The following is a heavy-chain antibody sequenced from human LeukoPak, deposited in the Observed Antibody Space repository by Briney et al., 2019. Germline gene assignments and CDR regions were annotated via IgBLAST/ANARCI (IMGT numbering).Heavy chain of an antibody. CDR1: GGSISSYY. Sequence: SETLSLTYTVSGGSISSYYWSWIRQPAGKGLEYIGRIYISGSTNYNPSLKSRVTMSVDTSKNQFSLKLSSLTAADTAVYFCAKGIAVAGSPFYDAFDIWGQGTMVTVSS. CDR3: AKGIAVAGSPFYDAFDI. CDR2: IYISGST. J-gene: IGHJ3*02. V-gene: IGHV4-4*07. D-gene: IGHD6-19*01.